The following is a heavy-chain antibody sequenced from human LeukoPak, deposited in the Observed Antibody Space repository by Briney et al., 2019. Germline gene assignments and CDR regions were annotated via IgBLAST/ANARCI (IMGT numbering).Heavy chain of an antibody. CDR1: GFTFSSYW. Sequence: GGSLRLSCAASGFTFSSYWMSWVRQAPGKGLEWVANIKQDGSEKYYVDSVKGRFTISRDNAKNSLYLQMNSLRAEDTAVYYCATRYSYGSWSWFDPWGQGTLVTVSS. CDR2: IKQDGSEK. D-gene: IGHD5-18*01. CDR3: ATRYSYGSWSWFDP. J-gene: IGHJ5*02. V-gene: IGHV3-7*01.